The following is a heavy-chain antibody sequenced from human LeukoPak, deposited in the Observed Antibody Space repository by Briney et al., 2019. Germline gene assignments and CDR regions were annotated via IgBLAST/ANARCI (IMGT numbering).Heavy chain of an antibody. V-gene: IGHV3-53*01. CDR3: ARDRVVVTARYYYYYGMDV. Sequence: PGGSLRLSCAASGFTVSSNYMSWVRQAPGKGLEWVSVIYSGGSTYYADSVKGRFTISRDNSKNTLYLQMNSLRAEDTAVYYCARDRVVVTARYYYYYGMDVWGQGTTVTVSS. D-gene: IGHD2-21*02. CDR2: IYSGGST. J-gene: IGHJ6*02. CDR1: GFTVSSNY.